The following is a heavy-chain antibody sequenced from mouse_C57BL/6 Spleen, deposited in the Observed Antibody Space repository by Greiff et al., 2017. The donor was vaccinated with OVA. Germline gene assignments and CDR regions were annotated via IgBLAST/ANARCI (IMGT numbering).Heavy chain of an antibody. D-gene: IGHD2-5*01. CDR2: IDPSDSYT. CDR3: ARVHSKDYAMDY. J-gene: IGHJ4*01. Sequence: QVQLQQPGAELVRPGTSVKLSCKASGYTFTSYWMHWVKQRPGQGLEWIGVIDPSDSYTNYNQKFKGKATLTVDPSSSTAYMQLSSLTSEDSAVYYCARVHSKDYAMDYWGQGTSVTVSS. V-gene: IGHV1-59*01. CDR1: GYTFTSYW.